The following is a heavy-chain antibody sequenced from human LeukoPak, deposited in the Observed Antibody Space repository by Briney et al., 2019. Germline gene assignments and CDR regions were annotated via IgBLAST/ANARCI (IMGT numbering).Heavy chain of an antibody. CDR3: ARVPYSYGYYWSDP. CDR2: IYYSGST. D-gene: IGHD5-18*01. CDR1: GGSISSYY. V-gene: IGHV4-59*01. Sequence: SETLSLTCTVSGGSISSYYWSWIRQPPGKGLEWIGYIYYSGSTNYNPSLKSRVTISVDTSKNQFSLKLSSVTAADTAVYYCARVPYSYGYYWSDPWGQGTLVTVSS. J-gene: IGHJ5*02.